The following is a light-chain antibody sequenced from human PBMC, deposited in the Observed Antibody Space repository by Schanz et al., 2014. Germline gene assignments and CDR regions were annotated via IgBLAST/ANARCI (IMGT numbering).Light chain of an antibody. V-gene: IGKV3D-20*02. CDR1: QSVSSSY. J-gene: IGKJ4*01. CDR3: QQRDNWGLT. CDR2: DVS. Sequence: EIVLTQSPGTLSLSPGERATLSCRASQSVSSSYLAWYQQKPGQAPRLLIYDVSNRATGIPARFSGSGSRTDFTLTISSLEPEDFAVYYCQQRDNWGLTFGGGTRVEIK.